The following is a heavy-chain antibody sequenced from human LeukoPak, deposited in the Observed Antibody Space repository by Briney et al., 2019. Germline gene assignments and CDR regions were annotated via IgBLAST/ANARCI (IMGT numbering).Heavy chain of an antibody. Sequence: GGSLRLSCTASGVTFSIHVMSWLRQAPEKGLEWVSLISDSGPNTYYADSVKGRFTISRDNSKNTLYLQMNSLRSEDTAVYYCARVSSRSFDIWGQGTMVTVSS. CDR2: ISDSGPNT. V-gene: IGHV3-23*01. CDR3: ARVSSRSFDI. J-gene: IGHJ3*02. D-gene: IGHD2/OR15-2a*01. CDR1: GVTFSIHV.